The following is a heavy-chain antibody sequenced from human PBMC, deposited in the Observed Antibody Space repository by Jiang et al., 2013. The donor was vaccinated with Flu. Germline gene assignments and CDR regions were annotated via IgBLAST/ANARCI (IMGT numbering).Heavy chain of an antibody. D-gene: IGHD6-19*01. CDR2: MLHSGNS. CDR3: AAINGWWRINS. Sequence: GSGLVKPSETLSLTCTVSGASISVGIWWTWVRQSPEKGLEWIGEMLHSGNSNYNLSLRSRVSMSVDKSKNQFSLHIISVTAADTAVYFCAAINGWWRINSWGQGTLVTISS. J-gene: IGHJ4*02. CDR1: GASISVGIW. V-gene: IGHV4-4*02.